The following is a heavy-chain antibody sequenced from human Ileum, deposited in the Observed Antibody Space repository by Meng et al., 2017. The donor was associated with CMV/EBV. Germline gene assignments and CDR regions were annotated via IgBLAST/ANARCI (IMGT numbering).Heavy chain of an antibody. CDR3: EKNSGAAYTSCDY. CDR2: ITGASGST. D-gene: IGHD2-2*01. Sequence: GESLKISCAASGFTFSNYAMTWVRQVPGKGLEWVSTITGASGSTYYADSVKGRFTTSRDKSKNTLYLQMNSLRDEDTAVYYCEKNSGAAYTSCDYWGQGALVTVSS. J-gene: IGHJ4*02. CDR1: GFTFSNYA. V-gene: IGHV3-23*01.